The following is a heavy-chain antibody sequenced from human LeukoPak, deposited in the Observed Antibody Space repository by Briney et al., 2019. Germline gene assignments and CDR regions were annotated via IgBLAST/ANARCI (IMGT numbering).Heavy chain of an antibody. CDR3: ARDPRIYCTNGICRDDYFDN. J-gene: IGHJ4*02. V-gene: IGHV3-21*01. CDR2: ISSTSIYK. CDR1: GFTFSSYS. Sequence: GGSLRLSCAASGFTFSSYSMNWVRQAPGKGLEWVSSISSTSIYKYYADSVKGQFTISRDNAKDSLFLQMNSLRAEDTAIYYCARDPRIYCTNGICRDDYFDNWGQGTLVTVSS. D-gene: IGHD2-8*01.